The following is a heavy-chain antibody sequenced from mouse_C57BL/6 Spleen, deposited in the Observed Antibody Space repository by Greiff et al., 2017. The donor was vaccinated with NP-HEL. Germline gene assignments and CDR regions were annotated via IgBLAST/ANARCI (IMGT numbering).Heavy chain of an antibody. J-gene: IGHJ4*01. Sequence: QVQLQQPGAELVKPGASVKLSCKASGYTFTSYGMHWVKQRPGQGLEWIGMIHPNSGSTNYNEKFKSKATMTVDKSSSTAYMQNSSLTSEDSAVYYCAREGYYCGSSYYAMDYWGQGTSVTVSS. CDR2: IHPNSGST. V-gene: IGHV1-64*01. CDR1: GYTFTSYG. D-gene: IGHD1-1*01. CDR3: AREGYYCGSSYYAMDY.